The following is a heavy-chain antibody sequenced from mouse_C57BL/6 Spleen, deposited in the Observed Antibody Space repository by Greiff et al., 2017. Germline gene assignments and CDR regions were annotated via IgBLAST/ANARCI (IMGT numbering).Heavy chain of an antibody. CDR2: IDPETGGP. D-gene: IGHD1-1*01. J-gene: IGHJ1*03. Sequence: VQLPQSGAELVRPGASVTLSCKASGYPFTDYEMHWVKQTPVHGLAWIGAIDPETGGPAYNQKFKGKAILTADKSSSTAYMELRSLTSEDSAVYYGTRGDYYGSSYRYFDVWGTGTTVTVSS. CDR3: TRGDYYGSSYRYFDV. CDR1: GYPFTDYE. V-gene: IGHV1-15*01.